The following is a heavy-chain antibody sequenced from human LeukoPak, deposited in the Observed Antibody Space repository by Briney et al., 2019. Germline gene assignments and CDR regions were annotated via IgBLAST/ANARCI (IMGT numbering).Heavy chain of an antibody. D-gene: IGHD6-19*01. V-gene: IGHV4-59*08. Sequence: PSETLSLTCTVSGGSIRSYYWSWIRQPPGKGLEWIAYIYYSGSTNYNPSLKSRVTISLDTSKNQFSLKLSSVTAADTAVYYCARGGHTSGWYPFDYWGQGTLVTVSS. J-gene: IGHJ4*02. CDR3: ARGGHTSGWYPFDY. CDR2: IYYSGST. CDR1: GGSIRSYY.